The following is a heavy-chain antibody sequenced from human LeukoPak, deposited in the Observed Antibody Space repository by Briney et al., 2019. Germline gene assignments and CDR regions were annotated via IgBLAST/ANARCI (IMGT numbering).Heavy chain of an antibody. Sequence: PGGSLRLSCAASGFTFSSYWMSWVRQAPGKGLEWVANIKQDGSEKYYVDSVKGRFTISRDNAKNSLYLQMNSLRAEDTAVYYCAREKVVAATADAFDIWGQGTMVTVSS. CDR2: IKQDGSEK. V-gene: IGHV3-7*01. J-gene: IGHJ3*02. CDR1: GFTFSSYW. D-gene: IGHD2-15*01. CDR3: AREKVVAATADAFDI.